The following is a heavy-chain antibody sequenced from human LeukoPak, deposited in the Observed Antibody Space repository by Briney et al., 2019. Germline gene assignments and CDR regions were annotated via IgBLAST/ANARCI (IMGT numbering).Heavy chain of an antibody. Sequence: PGESLRLSCAASGFTFSSYAMSYVRPAPGKGLEWVSAISGSGGSTYYADSVKGRFTITRDNSKNTLYLQMNSLRAEDTAVYYCAKGGLRQQLVWARIYYFDYWGQGTLVTVSS. J-gene: IGHJ4*02. D-gene: IGHD6-13*01. CDR1: GFTFSSYA. CDR3: AKGGLRQQLVWARIYYFDY. CDR2: ISGSGGST. V-gene: IGHV3-23*01.